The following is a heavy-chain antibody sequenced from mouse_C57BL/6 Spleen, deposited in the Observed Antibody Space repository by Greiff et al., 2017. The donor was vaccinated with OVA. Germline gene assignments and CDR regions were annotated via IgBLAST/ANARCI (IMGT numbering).Heavy chain of an antibody. CDR2: ISSGGDYI. V-gene: IGHV5-9-1*02. CDR3: TREGYSNYGGYFDV. D-gene: IGHD2-5*01. CDR1: GFTFSSYA. Sequence: EVKVVESGEGLVKPGGSLKLSCAASGFTFSSYAMSWVRQTPEKRLEWVAYISSGGDYIYYADTVKGRFTISRDNARNTLYLQMSSLKSEDTAMYYCTREGYSNYGGYFDVWGTGTTVTVSS. J-gene: IGHJ1*03.